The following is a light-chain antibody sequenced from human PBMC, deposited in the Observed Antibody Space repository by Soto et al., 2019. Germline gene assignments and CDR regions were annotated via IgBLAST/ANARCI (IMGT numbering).Light chain of an antibody. CDR3: SLFAGGKSVF. Sequence: QSALTQPPSASGSPGQSVAVSCTGTSSDIGSYVFVSWYQQHPGKAPKLLIYEVTKRPSGVPDRFSGSKSGNTASLTVSGFRVEGGAVYYCSLFAGGKSVFFGGGPKLTVL. CDR2: EVT. J-gene: IGLJ2*01. V-gene: IGLV2-8*01. CDR1: SSDIGSYVF.